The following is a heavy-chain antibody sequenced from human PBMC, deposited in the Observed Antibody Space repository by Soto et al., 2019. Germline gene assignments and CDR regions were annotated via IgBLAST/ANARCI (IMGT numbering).Heavy chain of an antibody. CDR3: ARSIVGSYCAS. CDR1: GGSISSGGYY. CDR2: IYYTGST. V-gene: IGHV4-31*03. J-gene: IGHJ4*02. Sequence: QVQLQESGPGLVKPSQTLSLTCTVSGGSISSGGYYWSWIRQHPGKGLEWIAYIYYTGSTSYNPSLKSRVTISVDTSKNQFSLKLSSVTAADTALYYCARSIVGSYCASWGQGTLVTVSS. D-gene: IGHD2-21*01.